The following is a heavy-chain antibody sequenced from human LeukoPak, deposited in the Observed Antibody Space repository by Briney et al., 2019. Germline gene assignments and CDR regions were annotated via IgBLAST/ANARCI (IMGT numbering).Heavy chain of an antibody. Sequence: ASVKVSCKASGYTFTSYDINWVRQATGQGLEWMGWMNPNSGNTGYAQKFQGRVTITRNTSISTAYMELSSLRSEDTAVYYCARGPSGQWLVPNSPPNYYYYYMDVWGKGTTVTVSS. V-gene: IGHV1-8*03. CDR2: MNPNSGNT. J-gene: IGHJ6*03. D-gene: IGHD6-19*01. CDR3: ARGPSGQWLVPNSPPNYYYYYMDV. CDR1: GYTFTSYD.